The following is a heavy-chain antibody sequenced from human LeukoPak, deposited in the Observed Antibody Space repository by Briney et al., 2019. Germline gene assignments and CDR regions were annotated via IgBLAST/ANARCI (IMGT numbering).Heavy chain of an antibody. Sequence: GGSLRLSCAASGFTFDDYGMSWVRQAPGKGLEWVSGINWNGGSTGYADSVKGRFAISRDNAKNSLYLQMNSLRAEDTAVYYCAELGITMIGGVWGKGTTVTISS. J-gene: IGHJ6*04. CDR2: INWNGGST. CDR1: GFTFDDYG. CDR3: AELGITMIGGV. V-gene: IGHV3-20*04. D-gene: IGHD3-10*02.